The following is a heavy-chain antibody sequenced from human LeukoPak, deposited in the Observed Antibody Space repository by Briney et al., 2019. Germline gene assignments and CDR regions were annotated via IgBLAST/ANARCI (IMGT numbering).Heavy chain of an antibody. J-gene: IGHJ4*02. V-gene: IGHV4-4*02. Sequence: PSGTLSLTCAVSGGSISSSNWWSWVRQPPGKGLERIGEIYHSGSTNYNPSLKSRVTISVDKSKNQFSLKLSSVTAADTAVYYCARVTHYGDYIHFDYWGQGTLVTVSS. CDR1: GGSISSSNW. CDR2: IYHSGST. D-gene: IGHD4-17*01. CDR3: ARVTHYGDYIHFDY.